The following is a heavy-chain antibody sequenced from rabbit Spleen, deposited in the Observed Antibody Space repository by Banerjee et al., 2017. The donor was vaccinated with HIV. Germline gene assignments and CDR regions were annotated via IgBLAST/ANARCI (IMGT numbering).Heavy chain of an antibody. CDR1: GFSFRDRDV. J-gene: IGHJ4*01. Sequence: QEQLVESGGGLVKPEGSLTLTCKASGFSFRDRDVMCWVRQAPGKGLEWIACINAATGKPVYATWAKGRFTISRTSSTTVTLRMTSLTAADRAAYFCARDLAYVIGWNFNLWGQGTLVTVS. D-gene: IGHD6-1*01. V-gene: IGHV1S45*01. CDR2: INAATGKP. CDR3: ARDLAYVIGWNFNL.